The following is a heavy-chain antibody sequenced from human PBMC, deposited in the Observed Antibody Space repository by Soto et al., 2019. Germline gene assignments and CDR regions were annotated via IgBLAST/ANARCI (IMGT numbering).Heavy chain of an antibody. CDR3: ARVTSDGWHFFEL. D-gene: IGHD6-19*01. V-gene: IGHV3-30-3*01. CDR1: GFTFSDYT. J-gene: IGHJ4*02. Sequence: QVQLVESGGGVVQPGRSLRLSCAASGFTFSDYTMHWVRQAPGKGLEWVAVISYDVNNKDYPDSVKGRFTISRDNFQNTVYLEMNSLRPEDTGVYYCARVTSDGWHFFELWGQGILVTVSS. CDR2: ISYDVNNK.